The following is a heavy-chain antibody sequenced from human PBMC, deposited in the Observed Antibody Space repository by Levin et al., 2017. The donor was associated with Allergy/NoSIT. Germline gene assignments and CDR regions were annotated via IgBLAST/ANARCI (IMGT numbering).Heavy chain of an antibody. CDR2: INAGNGNT. Sequence: ASVKVSCKASGYTFTSYAMHWVRQAPGQRLEWMGWINAGNGNTKYSQKFQGRVTITRDTSASTAYMELSSLRSEDTAVYYCARGSGGAAGHYYYGMDVWGQGTTVTVSS. CDR3: ARGSGGAAGHYYYGMDV. CDR1: GYTFTSYA. D-gene: IGHD6-13*01. J-gene: IGHJ6*02. V-gene: IGHV1-3*01.